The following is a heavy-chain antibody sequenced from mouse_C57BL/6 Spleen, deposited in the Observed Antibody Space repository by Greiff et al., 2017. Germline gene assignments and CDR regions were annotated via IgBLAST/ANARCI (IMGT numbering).Heavy chain of an antibody. J-gene: IGHJ4*01. CDR3: ARYYDGSTMDY. V-gene: IGHV7-3*01. Sequence: EVMLVESGGGLVQPGGSLSLSCAASGFTFTDYYMSWVRQPPGKALEWLGFIRNKANGYTTEYSASVKGRFTISRDNSQSIRYLQMNALRAEDSATYYCARYYDGSTMDYWGQGTSVTVSS. CDR2: IRNKANGYTT. CDR1: GFTFTDYY. D-gene: IGHD1-1*01.